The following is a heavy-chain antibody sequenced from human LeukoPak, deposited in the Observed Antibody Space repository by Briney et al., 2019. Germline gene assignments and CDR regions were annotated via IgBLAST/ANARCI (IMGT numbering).Heavy chain of an antibody. CDR2: INGGNGKT. J-gene: IGHJ4*02. D-gene: IGHD4-17*01. CDR1: GYTFISYA. V-gene: IGHV1-3*01. Sequence: ASVKVSCKASGYTFISYAMHWVRQAPGQRLEWMGWINGGNGKTKYSQKFQGRVTLTSDTSASTAYMELSSLRSEDTAVYYCARGDYGDYLTFGYWGQGTLVTVCS. CDR3: ARGDYGDYLTFGY.